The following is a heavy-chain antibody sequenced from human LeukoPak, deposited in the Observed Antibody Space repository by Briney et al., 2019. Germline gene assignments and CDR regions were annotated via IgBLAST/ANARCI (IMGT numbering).Heavy chain of an antibody. J-gene: IGHJ4*02. V-gene: IGHV3-74*01. CDR1: GFTFSTHW. Sequence: GGSLRLSCAASGFTFSTHWMHWVRQAPGKRLVWVSRINTAGSTTDYADSVKGRFTISRDNAKNTLYLQMNSLRAEDTAVYYCGRGVEPLAANTLAYWGQGTLVTVSS. D-gene: IGHD1-14*01. CDR3: GRGVEPLAANTLAY. CDR2: INTAGSTT.